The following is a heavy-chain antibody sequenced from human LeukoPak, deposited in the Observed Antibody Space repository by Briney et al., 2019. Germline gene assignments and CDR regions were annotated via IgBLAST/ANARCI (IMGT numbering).Heavy chain of an antibody. Sequence: GGSLRLSCATSGFTFRNYGMSWVRQAPGKGLEWVSGISGNTATINYAAPVKGRFTISRDNSKNTLYLQMNSLRAEDTAVYHCAKTLGDPPAFDYWGQGTLVTVSS. CDR2: ISGNTATI. CDR3: AKTLGDPPAFDY. V-gene: IGHV3-23*01. CDR1: GFTFRNYG. D-gene: IGHD2-21*02. J-gene: IGHJ4*02.